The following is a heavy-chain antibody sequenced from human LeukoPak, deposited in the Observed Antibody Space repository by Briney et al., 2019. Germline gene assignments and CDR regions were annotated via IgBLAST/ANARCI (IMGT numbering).Heavy chain of an antibody. CDR2: INPNSGGT. CDR3: ASSITMVRGVLDY. J-gene: IGHJ4*02. Sequence: ASVKVSCKTSGYTFTGYYMHWVRQAPGQGLEWMGWINPNSGGTNYAQKFQGRVTMTRDTSISTAYMELSSLRSDDTAVYYCASSITMVRGVLDYWGQGSLVTVSS. V-gene: IGHV1-2*02. D-gene: IGHD3-10*01. CDR1: GYTFTGYY.